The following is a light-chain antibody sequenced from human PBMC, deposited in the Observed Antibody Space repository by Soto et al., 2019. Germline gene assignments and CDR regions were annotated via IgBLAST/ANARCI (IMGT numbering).Light chain of an antibody. V-gene: IGKV3-11*01. CDR1: QSLGSL. CDR2: DAS. J-gene: IGKJ4*01. Sequence: EIVLTQSPATLSLSPGDRATLSCRASQSLGSLLAWYQQKPGQAPRLLIYDASNRATGVPTRFSGSGSGTDFTLTISSLEPEDFAVYYCQQRNKWPPVTFGGGTRVEIK. CDR3: QQRNKWPPVT.